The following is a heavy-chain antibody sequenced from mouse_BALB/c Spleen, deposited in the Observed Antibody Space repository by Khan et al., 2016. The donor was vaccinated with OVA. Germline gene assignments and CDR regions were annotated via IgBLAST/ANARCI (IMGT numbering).Heavy chain of an antibody. CDR3: ARDSNFAY. V-gene: IGHV5-17*02. Sequence: EVQGVESGGGLVQPGGSRKLSCAASGFTFSRFGMHWVRQAPEKGLEWVAYISSGSSSIYYADTVKGRFTISRDNPENTLFLQMTSLRSEDTAMYYCARDSNFAYWGQGTTLTVSS. J-gene: IGHJ2*01. CDR1: GFTFSRFG. CDR2: ISSGSSSI.